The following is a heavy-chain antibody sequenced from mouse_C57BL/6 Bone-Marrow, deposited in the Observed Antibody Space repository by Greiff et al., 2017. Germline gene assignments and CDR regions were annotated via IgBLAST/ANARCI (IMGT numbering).Heavy chain of an antibody. CDR3: GRPLYSNCWYVDV. CDR2: IYPGSGST. CDR1: GYTFTSYW. J-gene: IGHJ1*03. V-gene: IGHV1-55*01. D-gene: IGHD2-5*01. Sequence: VQLQQPGAELVKPGASVKMSCKASGYTFTSYWITWVKQRPGQGLEWIGDIYPGSGSTNYNEKFKSKATLTVDTSSSTAYMQLSSLTSEDSAVYYCGRPLYSNCWYVDVWGRGTAVTVSA.